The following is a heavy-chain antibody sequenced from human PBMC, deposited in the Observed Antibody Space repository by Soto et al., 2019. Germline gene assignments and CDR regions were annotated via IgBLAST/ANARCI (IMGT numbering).Heavy chain of an antibody. V-gene: IGHV4-39*01. CDR2: IYYSGST. CDR3: ARLRVIYYYYYYGMDV. Sequence: PSETLSLTCTVSGGSISSSSYYWGWIRQPPGKGLEWIGSIYYSGSTYYNPSLKSRVTISVDTSKNQFSLKLSPVTAADTVVYYCARLRVIYYYYYYGMDVWGQGTTVTVSS. CDR1: GGSISSSSYY. J-gene: IGHJ6*02.